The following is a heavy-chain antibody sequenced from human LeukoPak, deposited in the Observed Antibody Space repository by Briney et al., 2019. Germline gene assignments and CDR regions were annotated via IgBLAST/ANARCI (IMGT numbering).Heavy chain of an antibody. CDR3: AKDKRFVVVPAAID. J-gene: IGHJ4*02. D-gene: IGHD2-2*02. CDR1: GFTLSSFG. V-gene: IGHV3-48*04. Sequence: GGSLRLSCAASGFTLSSFGMNWVRQAPGKGLEWVSYIGNTTSTIYYADSVKGRFTISRDNAKNSLYLQMNSLRAEDAAVYYCAKDKRFVVVPAAIDWGQGTLVTVSS. CDR2: IGNTTSTI.